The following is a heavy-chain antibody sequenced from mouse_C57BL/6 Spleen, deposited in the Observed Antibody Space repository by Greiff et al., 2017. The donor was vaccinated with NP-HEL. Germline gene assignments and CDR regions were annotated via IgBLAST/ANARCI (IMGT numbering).Heavy chain of an antibody. J-gene: IGHJ3*01. CDR3: ARNRAGTRFAY. Sequence: QVQLQQPGAELVRPGSSVKLSCKASGYTFTSYWMDWVKQRPGQGLEWIGNIYPSDSETHYNQKFKDKATLTVDKSSSTAYMQLSSLTSEDSAVYYCARNRAGTRFAYWGQGTLVTVSA. CDR2: IYPSDSET. CDR1: GYTFTSYW. V-gene: IGHV1-61*01. D-gene: IGHD3-3*01.